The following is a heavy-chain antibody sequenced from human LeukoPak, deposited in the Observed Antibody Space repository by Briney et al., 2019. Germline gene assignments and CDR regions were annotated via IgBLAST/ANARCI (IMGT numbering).Heavy chain of an antibody. CDR2: ISSSSSTI. D-gene: IGHD3-22*01. J-gene: IGHJ3*02. CDR3: ARGDYYDSSGFYHDAFDI. Sequence: GGSLRLSCAASGFTFSSYSMNWVRQAPGKGLEWVSYISSSSSTIYYADSVKGRFTISRDNAKNSLYLQMNSLRAEDTAVYYCARGDYYDSSGFYHDAFDIWGQGTMVTVSS. CDR1: GFTFSSYS. V-gene: IGHV3-48*01.